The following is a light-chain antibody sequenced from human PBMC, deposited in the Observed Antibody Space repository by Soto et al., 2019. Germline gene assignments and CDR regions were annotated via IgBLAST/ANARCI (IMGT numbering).Light chain of an antibody. J-gene: IGLJ1*01. CDR3: ASWDDSLNGHV. V-gene: IGLV1-44*01. CDR1: ISNIASNT. CDR2: SND. Sequence: QSLVTQPPSASGTPGQRVTVSCSGSISNIASNTVNWYQQLPGTAPKLLIYSNDQRPSGVPDRFYASKSGTSASLAISGLQSEDEADYYCASWDDSLNGHVFGTGTKVTVL.